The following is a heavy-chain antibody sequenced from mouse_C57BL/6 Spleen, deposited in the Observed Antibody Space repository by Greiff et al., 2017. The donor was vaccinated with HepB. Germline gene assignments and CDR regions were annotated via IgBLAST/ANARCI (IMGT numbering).Heavy chain of an antibody. CDR3: ARQGGWYLDV. V-gene: IGHV5-6*01. CDR1: GFTFSSYG. Sequence: DVHLVESGGDLVKPGGSLKLSCAASGFTFSSYGMSWVRQTPDKRLEWVATISSGGSYTYYPDSVKGRFTISRDNAKNTLYLQMSSLKSEDTAMYYCARQGGWYLDVWGTGTTVTVSS. CDR2: ISSGGSYT. J-gene: IGHJ1*03.